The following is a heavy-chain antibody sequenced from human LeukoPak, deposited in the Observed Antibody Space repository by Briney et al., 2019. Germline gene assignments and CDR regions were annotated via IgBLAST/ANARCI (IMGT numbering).Heavy chain of an antibody. Sequence: SETLSLTCTVSGGSITSSTYYWGWIRQPPGKGLEWIGNIYYRGNTYYNPSLQSRVTISVDTSKNQFSLKLSSLTAADTAVYYCSRQARLGYCSSSSCPDFDAWGQGILVTVSS. J-gene: IGHJ4*02. V-gene: IGHV4-39*01. CDR3: SRQARLGYCSSSSCPDFDA. CDR1: GGSITSSTYY. D-gene: IGHD2-2*01. CDR2: IYYRGNT.